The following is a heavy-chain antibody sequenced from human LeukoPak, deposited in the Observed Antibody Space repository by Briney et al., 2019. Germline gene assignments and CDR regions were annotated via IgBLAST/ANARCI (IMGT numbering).Heavy chain of an antibody. CDR2: ISYDGSNK. CDR3: ARAGPGGAFDI. Sequence: PGGSLRLSCAASGFTFSSYAMHWVRQAPGKGLEWVAVISYDGSNKYYADSVKGRFTISRDNSKNTLYLQMNSLRAEDTAVYYCARAGPGGAFDIWGQGTMVTVSS. V-gene: IGHV3-30-3*01. J-gene: IGHJ3*02. CDR1: GFTFSSYA.